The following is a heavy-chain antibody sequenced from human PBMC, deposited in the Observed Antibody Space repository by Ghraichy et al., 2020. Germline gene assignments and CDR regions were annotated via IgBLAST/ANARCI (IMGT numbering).Heavy chain of an antibody. CDR2: IYPSGSR. V-gene: IGHV4-39*01. CDR3: ARRGNVMPVDAFDI. J-gene: IGHJ3*02. Sequence: LSLTCTVSGGSVSGSAYYWAWFRHSPGKGLEWIGSIYPSGSRYYNPSLESRITISADKSKNQFSLKLNSVTAADTAIYYCARRGNVMPVDAFDIWGQGTMVTVSS. CDR1: GGSVSGSAYY. D-gene: IGHD2-2*01.